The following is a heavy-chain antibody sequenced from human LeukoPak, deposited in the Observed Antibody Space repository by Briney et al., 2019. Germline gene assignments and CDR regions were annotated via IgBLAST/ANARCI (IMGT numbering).Heavy chain of an antibody. CDR2: IKAKAHGGTI. CDR1: GFTFTTYG. D-gene: IGHD1-26*01. J-gene: IGHJ4*02. Sequence: GGSLRLSCSASGFTFTTYGMNWVRQAPGKGLEWVGRIKAKAHGGTIEYAAPVKGRFTISRDDSKNTLYLQRNSLKTEDTAVYYCTTDGVGVEGATYDNWGQGTLVSVSS. CDR3: TTDGVGVEGATYDN. V-gene: IGHV3-15*01.